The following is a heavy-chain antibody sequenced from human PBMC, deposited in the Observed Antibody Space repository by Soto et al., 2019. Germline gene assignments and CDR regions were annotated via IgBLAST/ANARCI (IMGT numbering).Heavy chain of an antibody. D-gene: IGHD2-2*01. CDR3: ARLYCSSSTCDSWFDP. V-gene: IGHV5-10-1*03. CDR1: GYTFTTFW. J-gene: IGHJ5*02. CDR2: IDPRDSYT. Sequence: EVQLVQSGAEVKKPGESLRISCTGFGYTFTTFWISWVRQMPGRGLEWMGRIDPRDSYTNYSPSFQGHVTISVDKSISTAYLQWGSLKASDTAMYSCARLYCSSSTCDSWFDPWGQGTLVTVSS.